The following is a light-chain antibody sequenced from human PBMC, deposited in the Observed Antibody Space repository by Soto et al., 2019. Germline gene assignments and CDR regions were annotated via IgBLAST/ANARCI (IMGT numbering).Light chain of an antibody. CDR2: KTS. CDR3: QQYDTLWT. Sequence: DIQMTQSPSTLSASVGDRVTITCRATQSIGSSLDWYQQKPGKAPKLRVYKTSISETRGPSRFSGGGFGTEFALTINSLQPDDFATYYCQQYDTLWTFGQGPKVQLK. V-gene: IGKV1-5*03. CDR1: QSIGSS. J-gene: IGKJ1*01.